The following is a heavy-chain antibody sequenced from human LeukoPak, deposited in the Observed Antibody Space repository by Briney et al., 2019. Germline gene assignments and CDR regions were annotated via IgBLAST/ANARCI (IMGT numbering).Heavy chain of an antibody. J-gene: IGHJ4*02. D-gene: IGHD2-15*01. CDR2: IIPIFGTA. CDR1: GGTFSSYA. CDR3: ARVDCSGGSCPLDY. V-gene: IGHV1-69*13. Sequence: SVKVSCKASGGTFSSYAISWVRQAPGQGLEWMGGIIPIFGTANSAQKFQGRVTITADESTSTAHMELSSLRSEDTAVYYCARVDCSGGSCPLDYWGQGTLVTVSS.